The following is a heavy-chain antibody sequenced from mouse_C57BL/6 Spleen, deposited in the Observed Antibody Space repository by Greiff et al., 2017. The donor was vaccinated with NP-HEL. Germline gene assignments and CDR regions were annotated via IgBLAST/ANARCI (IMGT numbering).Heavy chain of an antibody. CDR2: INPSSGYT. V-gene: IGHV1-7*01. J-gene: IGHJ2*01. CDR1: GYTFTSYW. Sequence: QVQLKQSGAELAKPGASVKLSCKASGYTFTSYWMPWVKQRPGQGLEWIGYINPSSGYTQYNQKFKDKATLTADKSSSTAYMQLSSLTYEDSAVYYCARRGYCSRYLDDWGQGTTLTVAS. D-gene: IGHD1-1*01. CDR3: ARRGYCSRYLDD.